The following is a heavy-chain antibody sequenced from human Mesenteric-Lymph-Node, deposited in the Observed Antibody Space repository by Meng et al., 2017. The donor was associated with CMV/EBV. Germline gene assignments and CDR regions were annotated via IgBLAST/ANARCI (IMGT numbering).Heavy chain of an antibody. Sequence: GESLKISCAASGFTFSSYAMSWVRQAPGKGLEWVSAISGSGGSTYYADSVKGRFTISRDNSKNTLYLQMNSLRAEDTAVYYCARAGSSWYGPYWGQGTLVTVSS. CDR1: GFTFSSYA. V-gene: IGHV3-23*01. J-gene: IGHJ4*02. D-gene: IGHD6-13*01. CDR3: ARAGSSWYGPY. CDR2: ISGSGGST.